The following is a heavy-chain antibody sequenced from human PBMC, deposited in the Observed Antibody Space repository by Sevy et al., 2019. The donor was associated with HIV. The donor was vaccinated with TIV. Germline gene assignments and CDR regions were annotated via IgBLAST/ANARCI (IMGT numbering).Heavy chain of an antibody. CDR3: FVRIRDSSEIDY. CDR2: LNGDESDI. Sequence: GESLKISCAASGFTFSNYYMNSVRQGPVKGLVWVARLNGDESDINYADSVRGRFTISRDNTKNTLYLQMSSLRGEDTAVYYCFVRIRDSSEIDYWGQGTLVTVSS. CDR1: GFTFSNYY. D-gene: IGHD6-6*01. V-gene: IGHV3-74*01. J-gene: IGHJ4*02.